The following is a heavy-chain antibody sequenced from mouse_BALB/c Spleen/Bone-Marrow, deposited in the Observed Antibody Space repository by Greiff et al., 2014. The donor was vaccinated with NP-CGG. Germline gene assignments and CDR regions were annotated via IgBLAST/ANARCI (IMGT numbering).Heavy chain of an antibody. D-gene: IGHD1-2*01. CDR1: GLNIKDTY. CDR2: IDPANGNT. CDR3: ARDLYGYTATFDY. J-gene: IGHJ2*01. Sequence: EVQLQQSGAELVKPGASVKLSCTASGLNIKDTYMHWVKQRPEQGLEWIGRIDPANGNTKYDPKFQGKATITADTSSNTAYLQLSSLTSEDTAVYYCARDLYGYTATFDYWGQGTTLTVSS. V-gene: IGHV14-3*02.